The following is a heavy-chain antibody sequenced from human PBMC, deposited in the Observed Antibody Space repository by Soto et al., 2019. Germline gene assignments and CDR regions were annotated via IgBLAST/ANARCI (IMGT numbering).Heavy chain of an antibody. J-gene: IGHJ4*02. Sequence: PSETLSLTCTFSGFSISSYYWSLIRQHPGKGLEWIGYIYYSGSTYYNPSLKSRVIISVDTSKNQFSLKLSSVTAADTAVYYCARGSTVAAILFDYWGQGTLVTVSS. CDR1: GFSISSYY. V-gene: IGHV4-59*06. CDR2: IYYSGST. CDR3: ARGSTVAAILFDY. D-gene: IGHD2-15*01.